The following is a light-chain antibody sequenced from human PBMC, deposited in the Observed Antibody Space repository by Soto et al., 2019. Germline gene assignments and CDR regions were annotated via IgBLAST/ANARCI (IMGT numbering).Light chain of an antibody. Sequence: EIVMTQSPATLSVSPGERATLSCRASQSIGNNLGWYQQKPGQAPRLLIYGASTSATGIPARFSGSGSGTEFTLTITSLQSEDSAVYYCQQYNTWTLISFGQGTRLEIK. J-gene: IGKJ5*01. CDR1: QSIGNN. CDR3: QQYNTWTLIS. V-gene: IGKV3-15*01. CDR2: GAS.